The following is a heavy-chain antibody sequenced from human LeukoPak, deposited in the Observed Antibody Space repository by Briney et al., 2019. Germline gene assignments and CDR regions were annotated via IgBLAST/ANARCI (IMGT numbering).Heavy chain of an antibody. Sequence: PGGSLRLSCAASGFTFSSYAMSWVRQAPGKGLEWVSAISGSGGSTYYADSVKGRFTISRDNSKNTLYLQMNSLRAEDTAVYYCAREGKYSSSWGAYYFDYWGQGTLVTVSS. D-gene: IGHD6-13*01. CDR1: GFTFSSYA. J-gene: IGHJ4*02. CDR2: ISGSGGST. V-gene: IGHV3-23*01. CDR3: AREGKYSSSWGAYYFDY.